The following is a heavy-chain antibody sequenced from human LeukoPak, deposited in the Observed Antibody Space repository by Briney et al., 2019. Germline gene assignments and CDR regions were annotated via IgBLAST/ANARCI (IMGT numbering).Heavy chain of an antibody. J-gene: IGHJ4*02. CDR1: GVAIRSGSHY. V-gene: IGHV4-39*02. D-gene: IGHD3-22*01. CDR3: AKRDDSGGNLVDL. Sequence: SETLSLTCTVSGVAIRSGSHYWVWIRQPPGKGLEWIGSIYYSGSTYYNPSLENRVTISIDTSKNHFSLKLRSLSAADTSVYYWAKRDDSGGNLVDLWGQGTLVTVSS. CDR2: IYYSGST.